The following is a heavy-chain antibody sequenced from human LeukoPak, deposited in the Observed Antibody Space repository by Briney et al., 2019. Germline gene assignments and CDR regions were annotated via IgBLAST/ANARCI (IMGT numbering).Heavy chain of an antibody. CDR2: IYHSGST. J-gene: IGHJ4*02. CDR1: GYSISSGYY. D-gene: IGHD5-18*01. Sequence: SETLSLTCAVSGYSISSGYYWGWIRQPPGKGLEWIGSIYHSGSTYYNPSLKSRVTISVDTSKNQFSLRLSSVTAADTAVYYCARETGYSYGHYFDYWGQGTLVTVSS. V-gene: IGHV4-38-2*02. CDR3: ARETGYSYGHYFDY.